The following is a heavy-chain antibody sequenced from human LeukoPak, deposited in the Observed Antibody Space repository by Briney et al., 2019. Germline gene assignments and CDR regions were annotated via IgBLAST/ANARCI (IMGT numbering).Heavy chain of an antibody. Sequence: ASVKVSCKASGYTFTSYAMNWVRQAPGQGLEWMGWINTNTGNPTYAQGFTGRFVFSLDTSVSTAYLQISSLKAEDTAVYYCARGFSRGDLLGAFDVWGQGTMVTVSS. D-gene: IGHD3-10*01. J-gene: IGHJ3*01. CDR3: ARGFSRGDLLGAFDV. CDR2: INTNTGNP. V-gene: IGHV7-4-1*02. CDR1: GYTFTSYA.